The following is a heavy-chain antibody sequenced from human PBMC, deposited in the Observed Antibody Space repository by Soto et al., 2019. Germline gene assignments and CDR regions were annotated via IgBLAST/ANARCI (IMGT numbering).Heavy chain of an antibody. V-gene: IGHV4-39*01. CDR3: VSQRTTVPTQAYFDY. Sequence: LSLTCTVSGGSVTNSSYYWGWIRQSPGKGLEWIGSVYYRGRSYSKSSVKSRVTISVDTSKNRFSLSLNSVTASDTAVYFCVSQRTTVPTQAYFDYWGPGARVTGS. CDR1: GGSVTNSSYY. J-gene: IGHJ4*02. CDR2: VYYRGRS. D-gene: IGHD4-17*01.